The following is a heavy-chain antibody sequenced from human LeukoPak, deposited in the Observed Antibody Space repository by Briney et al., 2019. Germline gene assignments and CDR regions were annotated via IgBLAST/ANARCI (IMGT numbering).Heavy chain of an antibody. V-gene: IGHV3-30*02. J-gene: IGHJ4*02. D-gene: IGHD4-17*01. Sequence: GGSLRLSCAASGFTFSSYGMHWVRQAPGKGLEWVAFIRYDGSNKYYADSVKGRFTISRDNSKNTLYLQMNSLRAEDTAVYYCAKGMEDYGDYEGLGYWGQGTLVTVSS. CDR3: AKGMEDYGDYEGLGY. CDR1: GFTFSSYG. CDR2: IRYDGSNK.